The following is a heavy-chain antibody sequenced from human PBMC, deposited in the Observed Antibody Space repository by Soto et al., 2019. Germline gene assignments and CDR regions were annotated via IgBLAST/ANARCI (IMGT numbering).Heavy chain of an antibody. CDR2: IIPILGIA. Sequence: QVQLVQSGAEVKKPGSSVKVSCKASGGTFSSYTIYWVRQAPGQGLEWMGRIIPILGIANYAQKFQGRVTITADKSTSTAYMALSSLRAEDTAVYYCARDRGDYGDFNWGQGTLVTVSS. V-gene: IGHV1-69*08. CDR1: GGTFSSYT. CDR3: ARDRGDYGDFN. D-gene: IGHD4-17*01. J-gene: IGHJ1*01.